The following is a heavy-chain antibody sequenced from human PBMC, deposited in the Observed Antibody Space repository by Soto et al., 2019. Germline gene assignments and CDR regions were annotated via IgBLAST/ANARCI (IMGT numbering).Heavy chain of an antibody. Sequence: EVLLVESGGGVVQPGGSLRLSCAASGFTLNNYWMHWVRQAPGKGLEWVSRISIDGRSTTYADFVKGRFSISRDDAKNTLLQPMKSLRAEDTAVYYCARDWRSNRWYYFDSWGQGTLVTVSS. CDR1: GFTLNNYW. J-gene: IGHJ5*01. CDR3: ARDWRSNRWYYFDS. D-gene: IGHD2-2*01. CDR2: ISIDGRST. V-gene: IGHV3-74*01.